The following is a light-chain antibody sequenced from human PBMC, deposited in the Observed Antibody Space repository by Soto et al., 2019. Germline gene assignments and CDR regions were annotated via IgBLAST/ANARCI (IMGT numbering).Light chain of an antibody. CDR2: DVT. J-gene: IGLJ1*01. CDR3: ISYASINTYV. V-gene: IGLV2-14*01. CDR1: SSDVGGYDY. Sequence: QSVLTQPASVFGSPGQPITISCTGTSSDVGGYDYVSWYQQHPGKAPKLMIYDVTNRPSGVSNRFSGSKSGNTASLTISGLQAEDEADYYCISYASINTYVFGTGTKVTVL.